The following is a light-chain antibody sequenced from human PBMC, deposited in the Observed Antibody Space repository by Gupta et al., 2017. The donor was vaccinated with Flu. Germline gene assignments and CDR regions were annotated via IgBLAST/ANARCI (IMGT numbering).Light chain of an antibody. CDR1: QSISSY. CDR2: AAS. CDR3: QQSYSTPYN. Sequence: DIQMTQSPSSLSASVGDRVTITCRASQSISSYLNWYQQKPGKAPKLLIYAASSLQSGVPSRFSGSGSGTDFTLTISSLQPEDFATYYCQQSYSTPYNFGQGTKVEIK. V-gene: IGKV1-39*01. J-gene: IGKJ2*01.